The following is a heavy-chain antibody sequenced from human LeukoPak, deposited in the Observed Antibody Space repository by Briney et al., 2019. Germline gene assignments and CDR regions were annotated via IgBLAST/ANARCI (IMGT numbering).Heavy chain of an antibody. J-gene: IGHJ3*02. Sequence: SETLSLTCTVSGYSITNGYYWGWIRRPPGKGLEWIGRIYHSGSTYYNPSLKSRVTISVDTSKNQFSLKLSSVTAADTAVYYCAREGGHYDTTTYFNDSFDIWGQGTMVTVSS. CDR3: AREGGHYDTTTYFNDSFDI. V-gene: IGHV4-38-2*02. CDR1: GYSITNGYY. CDR2: IYHSGST. D-gene: IGHD2/OR15-2a*01.